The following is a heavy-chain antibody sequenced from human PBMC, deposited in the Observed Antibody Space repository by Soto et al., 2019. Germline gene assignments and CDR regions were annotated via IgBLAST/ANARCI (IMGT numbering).Heavy chain of an antibody. J-gene: IGHJ4*02. CDR2: ISYTGST. Sequence: QEQLQESGPKLVKPSETLSLTCSVSGSSISNYHWSWIRQPPGKGLEWIGYISYTGSTNHSPSLKSRVTMLLATSKKQFSLKLSSVTAADTAVYYCARVAADAYWSGYDDYWGQGTLVTVSS. V-gene: IGHV4-59*01. D-gene: IGHD3-3*01. CDR3: ARVAADAYWSGYDDY. CDR1: GSSISNYH.